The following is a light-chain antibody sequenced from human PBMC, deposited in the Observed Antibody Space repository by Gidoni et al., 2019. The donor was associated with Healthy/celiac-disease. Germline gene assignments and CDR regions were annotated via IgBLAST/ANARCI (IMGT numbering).Light chain of an antibody. Sequence: DIVMTQSPDSLALSRGERPTINCKSSQSVLYSSNTKNYLAWYQQKPGQPLKLLIYWASTRESGVQDRFSGSGSGTDFTLTISSLQAEDVAVYYCQQYYSTLWTFGQGTKVEIK. J-gene: IGKJ1*01. CDR3: QQYYSTLWT. CDR2: WAS. V-gene: IGKV4-1*01. CDR1: QSVLYSSNTKNY.